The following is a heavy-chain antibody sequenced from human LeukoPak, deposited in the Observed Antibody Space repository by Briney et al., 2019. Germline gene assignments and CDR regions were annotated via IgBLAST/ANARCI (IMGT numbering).Heavy chain of an antibody. CDR2: ISWNSGSI. V-gene: IGHV3-9*01. CDR3: AKDIGARAGMDV. J-gene: IGHJ6*02. CDR1: GFTFDDYA. Sequence: PGGSLRLSCAASGFTFDDYAMHWVRQAPGEGLEWVSGISWNSGSIGYADSVKGRFTISRDNAKNSLYLQMNSLRAEDTALYYCAKDIGARAGMDVWGQGTTVTVSS.